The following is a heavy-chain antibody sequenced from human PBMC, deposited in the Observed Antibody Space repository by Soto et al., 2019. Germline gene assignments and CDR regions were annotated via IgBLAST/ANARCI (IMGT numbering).Heavy chain of an antibody. J-gene: IGHJ4*02. D-gene: IGHD3-16*01. CDR1: GFTFSSYA. CDR2: ISGSGGST. Sequence: GGSLRLSCAASGFTFSSYAMNWVRQAPGKGLEYDSAISGSGGSTYYADSVMGRFTISRDNSNNTLYLQMNSLRAEDTVVYYGAKDAYSESSSNDYWGQGTLVTVSS. V-gene: IGHV3-23*01. CDR3: AKDAYSESSSNDY.